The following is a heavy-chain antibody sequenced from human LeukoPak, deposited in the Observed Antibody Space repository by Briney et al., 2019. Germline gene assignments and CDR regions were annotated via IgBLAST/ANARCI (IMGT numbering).Heavy chain of an antibody. CDR1: GFTFSDFA. J-gene: IGHJ4*02. V-gene: IGHV3-73*01. CDR2: IRSKPNSYAT. CDR3: TGGDY. Sequence: PGGSLRLSCAASGFTFSDFAMHWVRQASGKGLEWVGRIRSKPNSYATEYAASVKGRFTISRDDSKNTAYLQMNSLKTEDTAVYYCTGGDYWGQGTLVTVSS.